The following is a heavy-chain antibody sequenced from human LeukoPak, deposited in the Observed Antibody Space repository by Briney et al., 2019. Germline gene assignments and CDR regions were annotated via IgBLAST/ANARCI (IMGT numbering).Heavy chain of an antibody. CDR3: ATAYCSGGSCGAWFDP. J-gene: IGHJ5*02. CDR1: GYTFTGYY. CDR2: INPNSGGT. Sequence: ASVKVSCKASGYTFTGYYMHWVRQAPGQGLEWMGWINPNSGGTNYAQKFQGRVTMTRNTSISTAYMELSSLRSEDTAVYYCATAYCSGGSCGAWFDPWGQGTLVTVSS. V-gene: IGHV1-2*02. D-gene: IGHD2-15*01.